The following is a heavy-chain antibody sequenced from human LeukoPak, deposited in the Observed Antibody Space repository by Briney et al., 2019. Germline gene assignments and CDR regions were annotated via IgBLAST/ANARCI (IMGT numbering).Heavy chain of an antibody. CDR2: IIPIFGTA. CDR1: GGTFSSYA. J-gene: IGHJ4*02. CDR3: VRTPLYYYDSSVIY. D-gene: IGHD3-22*01. Sequence: SVKVSCKASGGTFSSYAISWVRQAPGQGLEWMGRIIPIFGTANYAQKFQGRVTITADKSTSTAYMELSSLRSEDTAVYYCVRTPLYYYDSSVIYWGQGTPVTVSS. V-gene: IGHV1-69*06.